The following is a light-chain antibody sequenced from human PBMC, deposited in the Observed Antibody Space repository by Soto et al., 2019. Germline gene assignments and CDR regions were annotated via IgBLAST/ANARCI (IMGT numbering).Light chain of an antibody. J-gene: IGKJ2*01. Sequence: EIVMTQSPATLSVSPGERATLSFRASQSVSNNLAWYQQRPGQAPRLLIYGASTRATGIPARFSGGGSGTEFTLTISSLQSEDFAVYYCQQYNIWPYTFGQGTNLEIK. CDR2: GAS. CDR3: QQYNIWPYT. CDR1: QSVSNN. V-gene: IGKV3-15*01.